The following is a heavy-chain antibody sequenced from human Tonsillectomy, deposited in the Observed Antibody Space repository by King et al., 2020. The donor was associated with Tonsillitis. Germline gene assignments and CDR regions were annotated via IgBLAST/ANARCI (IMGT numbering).Heavy chain of an antibody. D-gene: IGHD3-22*01. CDR2: ISWNSGSI. Sequence: VQLVESGGGLVQPGRSLRLSCAASGFTFDDYAMHWVRQAPGKGLEWVSGISWNSGSIGYADSVKGRFTISRDNAKTSLYPQMNSLSAEDTALYYCAKYRYYDSSGQSRGLDPWGRGPLFTVSS. V-gene: IGHV3-9*01. CDR1: GFTFDDYA. CDR3: AKYRYYDSSGQSRGLDP. J-gene: IGHJ5*02.